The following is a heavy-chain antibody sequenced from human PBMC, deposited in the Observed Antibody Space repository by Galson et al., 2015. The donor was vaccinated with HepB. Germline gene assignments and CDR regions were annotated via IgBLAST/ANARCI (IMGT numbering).Heavy chain of an antibody. J-gene: IGHJ4*02. V-gene: IGHV5-51*03. CDR2: IYPGDSDT. Sequence: QSGAEVKKPGESLKISCKGSGYSFTSYWIAWVRQMPGKGLEWMGIIYPGDSDTRYSPSFQGQVTISADKSITTAYLQWSSLKASDTAMYYCARRALADLSGSYWVDYWGQGTLVTVSS. CDR3: ARRALADLSGSYWVDY. CDR1: GYSFTSYW. D-gene: IGHD1-26*01.